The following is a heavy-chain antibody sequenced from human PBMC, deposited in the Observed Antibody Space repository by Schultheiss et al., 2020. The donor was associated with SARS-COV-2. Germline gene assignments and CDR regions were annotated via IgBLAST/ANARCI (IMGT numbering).Heavy chain of an antibody. CDR2: IYHSGST. CDR3: ARGDSSGTPST. CDR1: GGSFSGYY. V-gene: IGHV4-34*01. Sequence: SETLSLTCAVYGGSFSGYYWSWIRQPPGKGLEWIGEIYHSGSTNYNPSLKSRVTISVHTSKKQFSLKLISVTAADTAVYYCARGDSSGTPSTWGQGTLVTVSS. J-gene: IGHJ4*02. D-gene: IGHD3-22*01.